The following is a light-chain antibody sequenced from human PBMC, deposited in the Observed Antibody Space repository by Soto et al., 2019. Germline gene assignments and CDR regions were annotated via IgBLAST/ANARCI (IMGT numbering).Light chain of an antibody. Sequence: EIVMTQSPATLSVSPGERATLSCRASQSVSSNLAWYQQKPGQAPRLLIYGAFTRANGIPARFSGSGSGTEFTLTISGLQSEDFAIYYCQQYKNWPPLTFGGGTKVEIK. CDR3: QQYKNWPPLT. V-gene: IGKV3-15*01. CDR2: GAF. J-gene: IGKJ4*01. CDR1: QSVSSN.